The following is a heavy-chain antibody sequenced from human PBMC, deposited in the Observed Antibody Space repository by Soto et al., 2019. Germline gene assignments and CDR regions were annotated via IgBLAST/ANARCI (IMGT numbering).Heavy chain of an antibody. CDR3: ARDLVEIVGATHSDY. Sequence: ASVKVSCKASGYTFTSYGISWVRQAPGQGLEWMGWISAYNGNTNYAQKLQGRVTMTTDTSTSTAYMELRSLRSDDTAVYYCARDLVEIVGATHSDYWGQGTLVTVSS. J-gene: IGHJ4*02. V-gene: IGHV1-18*01. CDR1: GYTFTSYG. D-gene: IGHD1-26*01. CDR2: ISAYNGNT.